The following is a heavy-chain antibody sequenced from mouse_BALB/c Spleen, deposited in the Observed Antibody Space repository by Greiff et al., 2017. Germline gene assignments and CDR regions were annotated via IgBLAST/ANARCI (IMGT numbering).Heavy chain of an antibody. CDR1: GYAFTNYL. Sequence: VQLQQSGAELVRPGTSVKVSCKASGYAFTNYLIEWVKQRPGQGLEWIGVINPGSGGTNYNEKFKGKATLTADNSSSTAYMQLSSLTSDDSAVYFCARPSTTALDYYAMDYWGQGTSVTVSS. D-gene: IGHD1-2*01. CDR2: INPGSGGT. J-gene: IGHJ4*01. V-gene: IGHV1-54*01. CDR3: ARPSTTALDYYAMDY.